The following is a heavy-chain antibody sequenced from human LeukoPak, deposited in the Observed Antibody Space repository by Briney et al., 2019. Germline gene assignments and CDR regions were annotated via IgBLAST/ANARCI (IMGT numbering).Heavy chain of an antibody. CDR3: ARATVFYDQDYFDY. J-gene: IGHJ4*02. CDR1: GGSISSGGYY. Sequence: SQTLSLTCTVSGGSISSGGYYWSWIRQHPGKGLEWLGYIYYSGSTYYNPSLKSRVTISVDTSKNQFSLKLSSVTAADTAVYYCARATVFYDQDYFDYWGQGTLVTVSS. CDR2: IYYSGST. V-gene: IGHV4-31*03. D-gene: IGHD3-3*01.